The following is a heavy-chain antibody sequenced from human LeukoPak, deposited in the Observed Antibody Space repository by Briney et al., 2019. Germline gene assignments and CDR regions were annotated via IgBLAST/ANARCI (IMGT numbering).Heavy chain of an antibody. V-gene: IGHV1-18*01. CDR1: RDTLTNSA. Sequence: GASVKDSSKASRDTLTNSAISWGRQAPGQRGERMGWIIAYNSDTNYEQKVQGRVTMTTETSTNTAYMELRSLRSDDTAVYYCARHYDAGEDDAFHIWGQGTMVTVSS. CDR3: ARHYDAGEDDAFHI. D-gene: IGHD3-10*01. J-gene: IGHJ3*02. CDR2: IIAYNSDT.